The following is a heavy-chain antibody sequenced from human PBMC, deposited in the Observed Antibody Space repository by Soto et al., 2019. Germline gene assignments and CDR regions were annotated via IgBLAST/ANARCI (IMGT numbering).Heavy chain of an antibody. V-gene: IGHV3-49*03. Sequence: GGSLRLSCTASGFTFGDYAMSWFRQAPGKGLEWVGFIRSKAYGGTTEYAASVKGRFTISRDDSKSIAYLQMNSLKTEDTAVYYCTSYGLRFLEWLSTYYYYMDVWGKGTTVTVSS. D-gene: IGHD3-3*01. CDR1: GFTFGDYA. CDR3: TSYGLRFLEWLSTYYYYMDV. J-gene: IGHJ6*03. CDR2: IRSKAYGGTT.